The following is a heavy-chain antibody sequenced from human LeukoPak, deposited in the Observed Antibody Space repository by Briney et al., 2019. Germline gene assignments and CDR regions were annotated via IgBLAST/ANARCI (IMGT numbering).Heavy chain of an antibody. D-gene: IGHD3-3*01. CDR1: GGTFSSYA. J-gene: IGHJ6*02. Sequence: SVKVSCKASGGTFSSYAISWVRRAPGQGLEWMGRIIPIFGIASYAQKFQGRVTITADKSTSTAYMELSSLRSEDTAVYYCATEGSTISYGMDVWGQGTTVTISS. CDR2: IIPIFGIA. CDR3: ATEGSTISYGMDV. V-gene: IGHV1-69*04.